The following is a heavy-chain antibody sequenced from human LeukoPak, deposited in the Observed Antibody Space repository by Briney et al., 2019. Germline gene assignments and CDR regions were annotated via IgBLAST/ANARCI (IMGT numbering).Heavy chain of an antibody. J-gene: IGHJ3*02. D-gene: IGHD3-22*01. CDR1: GFTFSSYA. V-gene: IGHV3-23*01. CDR3: ARDPPYYYDSSGYFGAFDI. Sequence: GGSLRLSCAASGFTFSSYAMTWVRQAPGKGLEWVSAISGSGGSTYYADSVKGRFTISRDNSKNTLYLQMNSLRAEDTAVYYRARDPPYYYDSSGYFGAFDIWGQGTMVTVSS. CDR2: ISGSGGST.